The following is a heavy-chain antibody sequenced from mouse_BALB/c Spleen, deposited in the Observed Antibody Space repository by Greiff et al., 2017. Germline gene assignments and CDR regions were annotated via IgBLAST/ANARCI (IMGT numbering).Heavy chain of an antibody. CDR3: AREGLLDAMDY. CDR1: GYSITSGYY. CDR2: ISYDGSN. Sequence: EVKLQESGPGLVKPSQSLSLTCSVTGYSITSGYYWNWIRQFPGNKLEWMGYISYDGSNNYNPSLKNRISITRDTSKNQFFLKLNSVTTEDTATYYCAREGLLDAMDYWGQGTSVTVSS. D-gene: IGHD2-3*01. J-gene: IGHJ4*01. V-gene: IGHV3-6*02.